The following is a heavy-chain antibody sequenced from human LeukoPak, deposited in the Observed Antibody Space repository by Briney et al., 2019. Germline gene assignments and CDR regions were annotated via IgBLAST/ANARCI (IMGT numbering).Heavy chain of an antibody. Sequence: PGGSLRLSCAASGFTFSSYAMNWVRQTPGKRLEWVPVISGSGGSTNYADSVKGRFTISRDNSQNILYLQMSSLRAEDTAVYYCAKANNYYDSGAYSDFWGQGALVIVSS. CDR1: GFTFSSYA. V-gene: IGHV3-23*01. CDR2: ISGSGGST. D-gene: IGHD3-22*01. J-gene: IGHJ4*02. CDR3: AKANNYYDSGAYSDF.